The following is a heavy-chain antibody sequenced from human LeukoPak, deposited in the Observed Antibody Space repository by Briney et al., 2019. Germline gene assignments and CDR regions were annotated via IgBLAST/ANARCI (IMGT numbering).Heavy chain of an antibody. Sequence: PGGSLRLSCAASGFTFASYAMSWVRQAPGKGLEWVSSISGIGDSTYYADSVKGRFTISRDNSKNTLYLQMNSLRAEDTAVYYCAKGTVGVTSLLDSWGQGTLVTVPS. CDR3: AKGTVGVTSLLDS. CDR2: ISGIGDST. D-gene: IGHD1-26*01. V-gene: IGHV3-23*01. J-gene: IGHJ4*02. CDR1: GFTFASYA.